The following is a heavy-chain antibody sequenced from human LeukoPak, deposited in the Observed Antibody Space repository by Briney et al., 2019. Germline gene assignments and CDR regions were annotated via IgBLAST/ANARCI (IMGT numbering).Heavy chain of an antibody. CDR1: GFTFSNYA. J-gene: IGHJ4*02. Sequence: GKSLRLSCAASGFTFSNYAMHWVRQAPGKGLEWVSLISSGGTYEYYADSVKGRFTISRDNSKNTLYLQLNSLRAEDTAVYYCTRDSTYYYDSGSSGPHYFDNWGQGTLVTVSS. CDR2: ISSGGTYE. CDR3: TRDSTYYYDSGSSGPHYFDN. D-gene: IGHD3-10*01. V-gene: IGHV3-30*01.